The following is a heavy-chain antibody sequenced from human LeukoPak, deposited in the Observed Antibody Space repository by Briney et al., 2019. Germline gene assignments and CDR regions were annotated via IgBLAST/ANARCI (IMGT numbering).Heavy chain of an antibody. CDR3: ARAGYTYEMDY. CDR2: IYYSGST. D-gene: IGHD2-2*02. J-gene: IGHJ4*02. Sequence: SETLSLTCTVPGGSFRNYYWSWIRQPPGKTLEWIGYIYYSGSTNHNPSLKSRVTISVDTTKNQFSLRLSSVTAADTAVYYCARAGYTYEMDYWGQGTLVTVSS. V-gene: IGHV4-59*01. CDR1: GGSFRNYY.